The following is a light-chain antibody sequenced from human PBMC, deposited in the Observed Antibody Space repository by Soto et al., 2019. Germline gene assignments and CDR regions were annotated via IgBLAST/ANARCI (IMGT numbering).Light chain of an antibody. CDR3: QQYDASPLT. CDR1: QTVGNW. CDR2: KAS. J-gene: IGKJ2*01. Sequence: DIQMTQSPTTLSASVGDRAIITCRASQTVGNWLAWFQQKPGEAPKLLIYKASRLESGVSSRFSGSGYGTDFTLTITNLVPGDSATYFCQQYDASPLTFRQGTKLEIK. V-gene: IGKV1-5*03.